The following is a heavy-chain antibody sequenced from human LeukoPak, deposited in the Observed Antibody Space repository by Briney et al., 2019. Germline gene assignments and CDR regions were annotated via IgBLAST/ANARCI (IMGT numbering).Heavy chain of an antibody. D-gene: IGHD1-26*01. CDR3: ARQGSRRPYYYYMDV. Sequence: SETLSLTCAVYGGSFSDYYWSWIRQPPGKGLEWIGEINHSGSTKYNPSLKSRITISVDTSRYQLTVKLSSVTAADTAVYYCARQGSRRPYYYYMDVWGKGTTVTISS. V-gene: IGHV4-34*01. CDR2: INHSGST. J-gene: IGHJ6*03. CDR1: GGSFSDYY.